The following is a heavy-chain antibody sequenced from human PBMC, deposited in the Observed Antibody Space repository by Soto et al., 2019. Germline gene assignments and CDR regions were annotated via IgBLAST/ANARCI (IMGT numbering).Heavy chain of an antibody. D-gene: IGHD2-21*02. V-gene: IGHV3-7*05. CDR1: ECNSIDFW. CDR2: IKQDGSEK. CDR3: ASVTETGHKKFDY. J-gene: IGHJ4*02. Sequence: PGRPLRVSCGAFECNSIDFWMNWVLQAPGKGLEWVANIKQDGSEKYYVDSVKGRFSISRDNAKNSLYLQMDSLRAEDTAVYYCASVTETGHKKFDYWGQGTLVTVSS.